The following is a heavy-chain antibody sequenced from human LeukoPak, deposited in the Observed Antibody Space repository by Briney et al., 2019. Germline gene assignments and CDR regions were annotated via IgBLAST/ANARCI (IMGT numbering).Heavy chain of an antibody. CDR3: AKDYTVTMFGVSSSYYFDY. V-gene: IGHV3-23*01. CDR2: ISGSGDDA. CDR1: GFTFNSYW. D-gene: IGHD4-17*01. J-gene: IGHJ4*02. Sequence: GGSLRLSCAASGFTFNSYWMSWVRQAPGKGLEWVSAISGSGDDAYHADSVKGRFTISRDNSKNTLYLQMNSLRVEDTAVYYCAKDYTVTMFGVSSSYYFDYWGQGTLVTVSS.